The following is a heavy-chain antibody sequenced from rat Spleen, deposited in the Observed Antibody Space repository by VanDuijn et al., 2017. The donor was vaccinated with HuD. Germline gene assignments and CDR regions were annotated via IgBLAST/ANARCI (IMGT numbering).Heavy chain of an antibody. J-gene: IGHJ3*01. V-gene: IGHV5-27*01. CDR2: ISTGGGST. CDR3: VSHGARISRFAY. D-gene: IGHD2-7*01. CDR1: GFTFSDYY. Sequence: EVQLVESDGGLVQPGRSLKLSCAASGFTFSDYYMAWVRQAPTKGLEWVAYISTGGGSTYYRDSVKGRFTISRDNAKSTLYLQMDNLRSEDTATYYCVSHGARISRFAYWGQGTLVTVSS.